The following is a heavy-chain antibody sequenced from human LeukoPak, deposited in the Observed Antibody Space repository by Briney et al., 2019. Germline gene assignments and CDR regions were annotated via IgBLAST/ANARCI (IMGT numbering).Heavy chain of an antibody. CDR1: GYSFTNYW. CDR3: ARLEVTYSISPFDY. CDR2: IYPGDSDT. D-gene: IGHD6-13*01. V-gene: IGHV5-51*01. J-gene: IGHJ4*02. Sequence: GESLKISCKGSGYSFTNYWVGWVRQMPEKGLEWMGFIYPGDSDTRYSPSFQGRVTISADKSISTAFLQWSSLKASDTAMYYCARLEVTYSISPFDYWGQGTLVTVSS.